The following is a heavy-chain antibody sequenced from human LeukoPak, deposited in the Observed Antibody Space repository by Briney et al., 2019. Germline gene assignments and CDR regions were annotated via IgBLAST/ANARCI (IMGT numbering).Heavy chain of an antibody. CDR1: GFTFSNAW. D-gene: IGHD2-2*01. Sequence: GGSLRLSCAASGFTFSNAWMSWVRQAPGKGLEWVGRIKSKTDGGTTDYAAPVKGRFTISRDDSKNTLYLQMNSLKTEDTAVYYCTTGNCSSTSCFYTDPSFDYWGQGTLVTVSS. J-gene: IGHJ4*02. CDR2: IKSKTDGGTT. V-gene: IGHV3-15*01. CDR3: TTGNCSSTSCFYTDPSFDY.